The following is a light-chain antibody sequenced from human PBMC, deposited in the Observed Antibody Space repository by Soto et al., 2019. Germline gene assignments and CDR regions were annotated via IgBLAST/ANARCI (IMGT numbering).Light chain of an antibody. Sequence: EIVLTQSPGTLSLSPGERATLSCRASQSLSSSYLAWYQQKPGQAPRLLIYGAITRATGIPDRFSGSGSGADFTLTISRLDPEDFAVYYCQQYGSSPRTFGQGTKVEIK. CDR1: QSLSSSY. J-gene: IGKJ1*01. CDR2: GAI. CDR3: QQYGSSPRT. V-gene: IGKV3-20*01.